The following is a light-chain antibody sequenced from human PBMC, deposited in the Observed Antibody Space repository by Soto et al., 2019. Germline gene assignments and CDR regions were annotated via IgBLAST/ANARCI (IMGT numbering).Light chain of an antibody. CDR3: SSYAGSNAKGV. Sequence: HSALTQPPSASGSPRQSVTISCTGTSSDVGSYKYVSWYQHHPGKAPKLIIYEVSRRPSGVPDRFSGSKSGNTASLTVSGLQAEDEADYYCSSYAGSNAKGVFGGGTKLTVL. CDR1: SSDVGSYKY. CDR2: EVS. V-gene: IGLV2-8*01. J-gene: IGLJ3*02.